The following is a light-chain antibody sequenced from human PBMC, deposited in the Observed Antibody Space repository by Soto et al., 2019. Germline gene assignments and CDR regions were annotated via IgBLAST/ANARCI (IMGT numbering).Light chain of an antibody. CDR1: SSDVGGYNY. CDR3: SSYTSSSTQV. J-gene: IGLJ1*01. Sequence: QSVLTQPASVSGSPGQSITISCTGTSSDVGGYNYVSWYQQHPGKAPKLMIYEVSNRPSGVSNRFSGSKSGNTASLTISGLQAEDEAAYYCSSYTSSSTQVFGTGTKV. V-gene: IGLV2-14*01. CDR2: EVS.